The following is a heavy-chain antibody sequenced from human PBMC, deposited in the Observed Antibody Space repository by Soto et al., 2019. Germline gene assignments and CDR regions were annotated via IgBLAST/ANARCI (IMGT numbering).Heavy chain of an antibody. CDR3: ARGRDTAMVTDRPYYFDY. Sequence: GASVKVSCKASGGTFSSYAISWVRQAPGQGLEWMGGIIPIFGTANYAQKFQGRVTITADESTSTAYMELSSLRSEDTAVYYCARGRDTAMVTDRPYYFDYWGQETLVTVS. CDR1: GGTFSSYA. V-gene: IGHV1-69*13. J-gene: IGHJ4*02. D-gene: IGHD5-18*01. CDR2: IIPIFGTA.